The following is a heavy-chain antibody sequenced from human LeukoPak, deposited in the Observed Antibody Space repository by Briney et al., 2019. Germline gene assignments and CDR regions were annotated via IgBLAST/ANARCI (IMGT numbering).Heavy chain of an antibody. D-gene: IGHD3-22*01. Sequence: SETLSLTCAVYGGSFSGYYWSWIRQPPGKGLEWIGGINHSGSTNYNPSLKSRVTISVDTSKNQFSLKLSSVTAADTAVYYCARGRGNPTMIVVVFFDYWGQGTLVTVSS. CDR3: ARGRGNPTMIVVVFFDY. J-gene: IGHJ4*02. V-gene: IGHV4-34*01. CDR2: INHSGST. CDR1: GGSFSGYY.